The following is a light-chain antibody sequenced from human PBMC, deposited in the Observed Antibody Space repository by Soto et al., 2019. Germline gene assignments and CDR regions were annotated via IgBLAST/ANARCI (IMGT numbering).Light chain of an antibody. CDR1: SSDVGGYNY. CDR3: SSYAGSNNFEV. Sequence: QSALTQPPSASGSPGQSVTISCTGTSSDVGGYNYVSWYQQHSGKAPKLMIYEVSKRPSGVPDRFSGSKSGNTASLTVSGLQAEDEADYYCSSYAGSNNFEVFGTGTKVTVL. CDR2: EVS. J-gene: IGLJ1*01. V-gene: IGLV2-8*01.